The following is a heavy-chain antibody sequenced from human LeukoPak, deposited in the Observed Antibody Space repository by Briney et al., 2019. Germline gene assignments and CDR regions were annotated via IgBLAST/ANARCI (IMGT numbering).Heavy chain of an antibody. J-gene: IGHJ4*02. CDR1: GFTFSSYW. CDR3: ARLAYYFDY. CDR2: IKQDGTEK. V-gene: IGHV3-7*03. Sequence: PGGSLRLSCVASGFTFSSYWMSWVRQAPGKGLEWVANIKQDGTEKYYVDSVKGRFTISRDNAKNSLYLQMNSLRDEDTAMYYCARLAYYFDYWGQGTLVTVSS.